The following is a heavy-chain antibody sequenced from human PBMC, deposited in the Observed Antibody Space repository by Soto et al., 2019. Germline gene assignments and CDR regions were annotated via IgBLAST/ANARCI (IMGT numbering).Heavy chain of an antibody. D-gene: IGHD3-22*01. J-gene: IGHJ3*02. Sequence: SETLSLTCSVSGGSISSYYWSWIRQPPGKGLEWIAYIYYSGTSYNPSLKSRVSISLDTPKNQCSLKLSSVTAADTALYYFARTYDGSGPNSGGYGFDIWGQGTMVTVSS. V-gene: IGHV4-59*01. CDR2: IYYSGT. CDR1: GGSISSYY. CDR3: ARTYDGSGPNSGGYGFDI.